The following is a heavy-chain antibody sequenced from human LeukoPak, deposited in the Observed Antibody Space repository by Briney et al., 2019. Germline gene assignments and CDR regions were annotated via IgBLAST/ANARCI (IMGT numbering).Heavy chain of an antibody. CDR3: ARAHSYGYYSGAFDI. CDR2: ISAYNGNT. CDR1: GYTFTSYG. V-gene: IGHV1-18*01. D-gene: IGHD5-18*01. J-gene: IGHJ3*02. Sequence: ASVKVSCKASGYTFTSYGISWVRQAPGQGLEWMGWISAYNGNTNYAQKLQGRVTMTTDTSTSTAYMELRSLRSDDTAVYYCARAHSYGYYSGAFDIWGQGTMVTVSS.